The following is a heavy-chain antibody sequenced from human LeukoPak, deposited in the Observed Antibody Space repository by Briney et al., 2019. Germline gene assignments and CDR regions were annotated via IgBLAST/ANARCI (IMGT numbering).Heavy chain of an antibody. CDR3: ARGIDY. CDR2: ISSSSSTI. V-gene: IGHV3-48*01. CDR1: GFSISTYS. Sequence: PGGSLRLSCAASGFSISTYSLNWVRQAPGKGLEWVSYISSSSSTIYYADSVKGRFTVSRDNAKNSVYLQMNSLRAEDTAVYYCARGIDYWGQGTLVTVSS. J-gene: IGHJ4*02.